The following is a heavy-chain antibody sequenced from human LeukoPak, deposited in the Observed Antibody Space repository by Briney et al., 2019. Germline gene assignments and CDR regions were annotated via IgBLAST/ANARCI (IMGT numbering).Heavy chain of an antibody. J-gene: IGHJ4*02. Sequence: SVKVSCKASGYTFTGYYMHWVRQAPGQGLEWMGGIIPIFGTANYAQKFQGRVTITADESTSTAYMELSSLRSEDTAVYYCAREQWELQSRPFDYWGQGTLVTVSS. CDR2: IIPIFGTA. CDR1: GYTFTGYY. V-gene: IGHV1-69*13. D-gene: IGHD1-26*01. CDR3: AREQWELQSRPFDY.